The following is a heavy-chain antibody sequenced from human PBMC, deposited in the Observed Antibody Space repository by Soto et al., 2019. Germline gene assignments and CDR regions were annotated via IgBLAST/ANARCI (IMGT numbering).Heavy chain of an antibody. Sequence: EVQLVESGGGLVQPGGSLRLSCAASGFTFSSYWMHWVRQAPGKGLVCVSRINTDGSTITYADSVQGRFTISRDNAKSTLYLQMNNLRAEDTAVYFCTRDWRGRLREAFDIWGQGTMVTVSS. CDR1: GFTFSSYW. J-gene: IGHJ3*02. D-gene: IGHD4-17*01. CDR2: INTDGSTI. CDR3: TRDWRGRLREAFDI. V-gene: IGHV3-74*01.